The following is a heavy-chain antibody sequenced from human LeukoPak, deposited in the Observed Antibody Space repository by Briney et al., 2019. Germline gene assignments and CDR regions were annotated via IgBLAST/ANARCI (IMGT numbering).Heavy chain of an antibody. V-gene: IGHV4-59*01. J-gene: IGHJ6*02. Sequence: SETLSLTCTVSGGSISSYYWSWIRQPPGKGLEWIGYIYYSGSTNYNPTLKSRVTISVDTSKNQFSLKLSSVTAADTAVYYCARARCSSTSCYVHDGMDVWGQGTTVTVSS. CDR2: IYYSGST. D-gene: IGHD2-2*01. CDR3: ARARCSSTSCYVHDGMDV. CDR1: GGSISSYY.